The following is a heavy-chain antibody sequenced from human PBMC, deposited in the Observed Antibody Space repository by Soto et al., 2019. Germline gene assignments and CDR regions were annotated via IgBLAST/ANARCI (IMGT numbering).Heavy chain of an antibody. V-gene: IGHV3-7*03. D-gene: IGHD3-10*01. CDR1: GFTFSSYW. CDR2: IKQDGSEK. CDR3: ARVSPPMVRDRFDP. Sequence: GGSLRLSCAASGFTFSSYWMSWVRQAPGKGLEWVANIKQDGSEKYYVDSVKGRFTISRDNAKNSLYLQMNSLRAEDTAVYYCARVSPPMVRDRFDPWGQGTLVTVS. J-gene: IGHJ5*02.